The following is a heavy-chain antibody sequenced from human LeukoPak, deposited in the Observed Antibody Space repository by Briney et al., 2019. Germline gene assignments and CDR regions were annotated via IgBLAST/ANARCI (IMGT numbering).Heavy chain of an antibody. CDR3: ARNFDMKGFDP. D-gene: IGHD3-9*01. V-gene: IGHV1-2*02. Sequence: GASVKVSCKASGYTFTGYYMNWVRQAPGQGLEWMGWINSDSGFTKYAQKFQGRVTMTRDTSITTVYMDLTRLTSDDKAVYYCARNFDMKGFDPWGQGTLVTVSS. J-gene: IGHJ5*02. CDR1: GYTFTGYY. CDR2: INSDSGFT.